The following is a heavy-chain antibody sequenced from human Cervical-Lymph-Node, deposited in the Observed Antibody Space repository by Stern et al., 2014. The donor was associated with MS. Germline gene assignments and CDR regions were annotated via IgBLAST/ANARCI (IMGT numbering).Heavy chain of an antibody. J-gene: IGHJ4*02. Sequence: VQLVESGGGLVKPGGSLRLSCAASGFTFSDYYMSWIRQAPGKGLEWVSYIRSSGITIYYAVPEKGRFTISRDNAKNSLYLQMNSLRAEDTAVYYCARASLYTAMGGDFDYWGQGTLVTVSS. CDR1: GFTFSDYY. CDR3: ARASLYTAMGGDFDY. D-gene: IGHD5-18*01. CDR2: IRSSGITI. V-gene: IGHV3-11*01.